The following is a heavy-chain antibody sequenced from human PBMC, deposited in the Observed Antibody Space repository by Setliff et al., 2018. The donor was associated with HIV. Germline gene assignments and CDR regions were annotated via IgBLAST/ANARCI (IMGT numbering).Heavy chain of an antibody. CDR3: ARDPTRRGAIAVAGEGDY. CDR2: ISSSSSYT. D-gene: IGHD6-19*01. J-gene: IGHJ4*02. CDR1: GFTFSSYS. Sequence: GGSLRLSCAASGFTFSSYSMNWVRQAPGKGLEWVSYISSSSSYTNYADSVKGRFTISRDNSKNTLYLQMNSLRAEDTAVYYCARDPTRRGAIAVAGEGDYWGQGTLVTVSS. V-gene: IGHV3-21*05.